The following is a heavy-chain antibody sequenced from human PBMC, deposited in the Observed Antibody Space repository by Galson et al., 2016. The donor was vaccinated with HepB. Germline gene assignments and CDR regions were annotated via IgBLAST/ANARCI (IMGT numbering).Heavy chain of an antibody. D-gene: IGHD3-22*01. CDR3: TKDGDSTGYYYSKFN. CDR2: ISGSGDST. V-gene: IGHV3-23*01. CDR1: GFTFSNYA. J-gene: IGHJ4*02. Sequence: SLRLSCAAAGFTFSNYAMSWVRQAPGKGLEWVSTISGSGDSTYYADSGKGRFTISRDKSKNTLHLQMNSLRAEDTAVYYCTKDGDSTGYYYSKFNWGQGTLVTVSS.